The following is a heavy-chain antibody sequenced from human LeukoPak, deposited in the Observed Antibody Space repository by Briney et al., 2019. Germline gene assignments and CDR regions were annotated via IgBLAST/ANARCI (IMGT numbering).Heavy chain of an antibody. D-gene: IGHD6-19*01. CDR3: ARTLGYSSGCYGNDY. V-gene: IGHV5-51*01. Sequence: GESLKISCKGSGYSFTSYWIGWVRQMLGKGLEWMGIIYPGDSDTRYSPSFQGQVTISADKSISTAYLQWSSLKASDTAMYYCARTLGYSSGCYGNDYWGQGTLVTVSS. J-gene: IGHJ4*02. CDR2: IYPGDSDT. CDR1: GYSFTSYW.